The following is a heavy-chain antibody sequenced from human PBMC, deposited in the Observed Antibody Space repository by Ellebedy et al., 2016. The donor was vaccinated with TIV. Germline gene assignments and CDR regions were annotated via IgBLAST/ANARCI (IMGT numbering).Heavy chain of an antibody. CDR2: VYYNGVT. D-gene: IGHD6-19*01. CDR3: ARDTVAGMFKRRIGGMDV. V-gene: IGHV4-59*02. CDR1: GGSVSGYY. J-gene: IGHJ6*02. Sequence: SETLSLTCTVSGGSVSGYYWSWVRQTPGKGLEWLGYVYYNGVTNPNPSLKSRVVLSIDTSRNQFSLQLNSVTPEDTAVYYCARDTVAGMFKRRIGGMDVWGQGTTVTVSS.